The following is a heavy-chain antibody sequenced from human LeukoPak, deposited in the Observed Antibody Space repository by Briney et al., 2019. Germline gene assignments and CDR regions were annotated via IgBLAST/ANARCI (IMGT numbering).Heavy chain of an antibody. V-gene: IGHV4-34*01. J-gene: IGHJ5*02. Sequence: SETLSLTCAVYGGSFSGYHWSWIRQPPGKGLEWIGEINHSGSTNYNPSLKSRVTISVDTSKNQFSLKLSSVTAADTAVYYCARGESFMTTVTTRRFDPWGQGTLVTVSS. CDR3: ARGESFMTTVTTRRFDP. CDR1: GGSFSGYH. D-gene: IGHD4-17*01. CDR2: INHSGST.